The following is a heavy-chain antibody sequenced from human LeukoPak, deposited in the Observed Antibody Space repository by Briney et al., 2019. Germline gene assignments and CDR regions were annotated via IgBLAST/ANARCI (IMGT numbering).Heavy chain of an antibody. J-gene: IGHJ5*02. Sequence: PSETLSLTCTVSGDSFSSDTYHWGWIRQPPGKGLQWIGSVYYAGSTYYNPSLKSRVRISVDTSKDQFYLKLFPVTAADTAMYYCARSGWPMGGFDPWGQGILVTVSS. CDR1: GDSFSSDTYH. V-gene: IGHV4-39*01. D-gene: IGHD3-10*01. CDR2: VYYAGST. CDR3: ARSGWPMGGFDP.